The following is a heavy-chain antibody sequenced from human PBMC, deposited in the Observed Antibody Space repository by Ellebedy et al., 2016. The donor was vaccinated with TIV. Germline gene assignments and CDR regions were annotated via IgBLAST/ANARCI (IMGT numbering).Heavy chain of an antibody. CDR2: ISGSGGGT. Sequence: PGGSLRLSCAASGFTFSTYAMRWVRQAPGRGLEWVSTISGSGGGTYYTDSVKGRFTISRDNSNNTLYLQMNSLIVEDTAVYYCAGDPPNSGWQLAYWGQGALVTVSS. V-gene: IGHV3-23*01. CDR1: GFTFSTYA. D-gene: IGHD6-19*01. J-gene: IGHJ4*02. CDR3: AGDPPNSGWQLAY.